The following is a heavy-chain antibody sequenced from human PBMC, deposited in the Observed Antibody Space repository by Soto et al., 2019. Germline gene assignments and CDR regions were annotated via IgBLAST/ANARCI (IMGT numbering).Heavy chain of an antibody. J-gene: IGHJ4*02. CDR1: GYSFAGYW. CDR3: ARQIYDSDTGPHFQYYFDS. V-gene: IGHV5-10-1*01. Sequence: PGESLKISCKGSGYSFAGYWITWVRRKPGKGLEWMGRIDPSDSQTYYSPSFRGHVTISATKSITTVFLQWSSLRASDTAMYYCARQIYDSDTGPHFQYYFDSWGQGTPVTVSS. D-gene: IGHD3-22*01. CDR2: IDPSDSQT.